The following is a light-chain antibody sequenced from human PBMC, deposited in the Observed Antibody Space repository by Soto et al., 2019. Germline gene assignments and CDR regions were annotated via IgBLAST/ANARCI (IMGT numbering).Light chain of an antibody. CDR2: GAS. V-gene: IGKV3-20*01. Sequence: EIVLTQSPGTLSLSPGERATLSCRASQSVSSSYLAWYQQKPGQAPRLLIYGASCRATGIPDRFSGSGSGTDFTLTISRLEPEDFAVYYCQHYGDSPRAFGQGTKVDIK. CDR1: QSVSSSY. CDR3: QHYGDSPRA. J-gene: IGKJ1*01.